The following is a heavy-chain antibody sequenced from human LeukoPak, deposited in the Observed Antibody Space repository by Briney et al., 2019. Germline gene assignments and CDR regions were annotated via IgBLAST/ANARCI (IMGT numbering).Heavy chain of an antibody. CDR2: IYYSGST. CDR1: GDSINSGGYY. D-gene: IGHD2-2*03. V-gene: IGHV4-31*03. J-gene: IGHJ4*02. Sequence: PSETLSLTCTVSGDSINSGGYYWSWIRQHPGKGLEWIGYIYYSGSTYYNPSLKSRVTISLDTSKRQFSLKLSSVTAADTAVYYCARAVDIVVTSNVYYFDYWGQGTLVTVSS. CDR3: ARAVDIVVTSNVYYFDY.